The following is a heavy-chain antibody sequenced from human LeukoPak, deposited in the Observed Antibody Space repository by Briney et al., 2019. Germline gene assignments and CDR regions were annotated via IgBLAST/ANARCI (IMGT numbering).Heavy chain of an antibody. Sequence: ASVKVSCKASGGTFSSYAISWVRQAPGQGLEWMGWINPNSGGTNYAQKFQGRVTMTRDTSISTAYMELSRLRSDDTAVYYCARFTYYDILTGYEPGYWGQGTLVTVSS. CDR2: INPNSGGT. CDR1: GGTFSSYA. D-gene: IGHD3-9*01. CDR3: ARFTYYDILTGYEPGY. J-gene: IGHJ4*02. V-gene: IGHV1-2*02.